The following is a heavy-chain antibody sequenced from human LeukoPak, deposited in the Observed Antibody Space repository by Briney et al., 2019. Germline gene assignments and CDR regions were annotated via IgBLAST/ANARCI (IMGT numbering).Heavy chain of an antibody. V-gene: IGHV4-59*01. CDR3: ARGYDIDV. CDR2: IYCTGST. J-gene: IGHJ6*02. Sequence: SETLSLTCTVSGGSISNYYWSWVRQPPGQAMEWIGYIYCTGSTNDNPYLQRRATISLDTSKNQFSLKLTSVTAADTALFFCARGYDIDVWGQGTTVPVSS. CDR1: GGSISNYY.